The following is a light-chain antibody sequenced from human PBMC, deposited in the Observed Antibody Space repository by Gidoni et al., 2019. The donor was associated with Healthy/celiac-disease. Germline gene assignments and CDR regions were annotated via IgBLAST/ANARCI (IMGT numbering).Light chain of an antibody. Sequence: IKMGQSPSSLSASVGDRLTSTCRATQGISNYLAWYQQKPGKVPKLLIYAASTLQSGVPSRFSGSGSGTDFTLTNSSLQPDDVATYYCQKYNSAPRTFGGGTKVEIK. J-gene: IGKJ4*01. CDR3: QKYNSAPRT. V-gene: IGKV1-27*01. CDR1: QGISNY. CDR2: AAS.